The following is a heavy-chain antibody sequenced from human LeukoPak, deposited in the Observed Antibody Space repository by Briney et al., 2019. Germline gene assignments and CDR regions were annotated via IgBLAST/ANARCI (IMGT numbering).Heavy chain of an antibody. D-gene: IGHD6-19*01. CDR3: ARSPSSGWAVFDI. V-gene: IGHV3-72*01. Sequence: GGSLRLSCAASGFIFNDYYIDWVRQAPGKGLEWVGRSRNKANSYTPEYAASVKGRFTVSRDDSRDSVFLQMNSLKTEDTAVYYCARSPSSGWAVFDIWGQGTMVTVSS. CDR1: GFIFNDYY. CDR2: SRNKANSYTP. J-gene: IGHJ3*02.